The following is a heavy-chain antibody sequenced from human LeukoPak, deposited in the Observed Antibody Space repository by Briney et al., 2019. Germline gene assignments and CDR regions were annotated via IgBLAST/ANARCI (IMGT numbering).Heavy chain of an antibody. D-gene: IGHD6-6*01. V-gene: IGHV3-33*01. J-gene: IGHJ4*02. CDR3: TRDISSSRFDY. CDR2: IWYDGSNK. Sequence: GGSLRLSCAASGFTFSNYGMHWVRQAPGRGLEWVAVIWYDGSNKYYADSVKGRFTVSRDNSKDTLYLQMNSLSAEDTGVYYCTRDISSSRFDYWGQGTLVTVSS. CDR1: GFTFSNYG.